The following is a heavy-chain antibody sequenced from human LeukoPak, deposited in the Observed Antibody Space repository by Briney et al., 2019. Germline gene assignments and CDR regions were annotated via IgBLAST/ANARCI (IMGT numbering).Heavy chain of an antibody. CDR1: GGSISSYY. CDR3: ARLGRDYYGSGSYPYFDY. D-gene: IGHD3-10*01. CDR2: IYYSGST. V-gene: IGHV4-59*08. Sequence: SETLSLTCTVSGGSISSYYWSWIRQPPGKGLEWIGSIYYSGSTNYNPSLKSRVTISVDTSKNQFSLKLSSVTAADTAVYYCARLGRDYYGSGSYPYFDYWGQGTLVTVSS. J-gene: IGHJ4*02.